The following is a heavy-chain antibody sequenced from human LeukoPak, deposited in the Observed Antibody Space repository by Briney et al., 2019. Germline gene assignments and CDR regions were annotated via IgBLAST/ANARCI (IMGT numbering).Heavy chain of an antibody. CDR3: VKDDRYYYDRSGYPS. V-gene: IGHV3-64D*09. CDR1: GFTFSIHV. D-gene: IGHD3-22*01. J-gene: IGHJ4*02. Sequence: GGSLRLSCSASGFTFSIHVMHWVRQAPGKGLEDVSAISSNGGSTYYADSVKGRFTISRDNSKNTLFLQMSSLRAEDTAVYYCVKDDRYYYDRSGYPSWGQGTLVTVSS. CDR2: ISSNGGST.